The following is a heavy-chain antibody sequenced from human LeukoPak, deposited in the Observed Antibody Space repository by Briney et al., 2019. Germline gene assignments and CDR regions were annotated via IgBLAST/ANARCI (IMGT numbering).Heavy chain of an antibody. Sequence: PGGSLRLSCAASGFTFDDYAMHWVRQAPGKGLEWVSGISWNSANIAYADSVKGRFTISRDNAKNSLCLQMNSLRAEDTALYYCAKDISYGYSGYYYGMDVWGQGTTVTVSS. CDR3: AKDISYGYSGYYYGMDV. V-gene: IGHV3-9*01. J-gene: IGHJ6*02. D-gene: IGHD5-18*01. CDR1: GFTFDDYA. CDR2: ISWNSANI.